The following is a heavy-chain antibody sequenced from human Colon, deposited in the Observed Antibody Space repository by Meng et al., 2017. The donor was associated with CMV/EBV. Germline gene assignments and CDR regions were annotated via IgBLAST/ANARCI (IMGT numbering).Heavy chain of an antibody. CDR2: IRHDGSNK. CDR1: QFPFSFYG. D-gene: IGHD1-26*01. V-gene: IGHV3-30*02. Sequence: GESLKISCVASQFPFSFYGMHWVRQAPGKGLEWVAFIRHDGSNKYYAESVRGRVSISRDNSKNTVYLHINSLKADDTAVYYCARQSGSYKNDYWGQGTLVTVSS. CDR3: ARQSGSYKNDY. J-gene: IGHJ4*02.